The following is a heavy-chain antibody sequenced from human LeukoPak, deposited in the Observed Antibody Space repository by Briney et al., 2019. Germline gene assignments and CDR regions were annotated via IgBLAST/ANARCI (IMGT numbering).Heavy chain of an antibody. J-gene: IGHJ6*02. D-gene: IGHD2-15*01. CDR1: GFTFSSYS. CDR2: ISSSSSTI. V-gene: IGHV3-48*04. Sequence: GGSLRLSCAASGFTFSSYSMNWVRQAPGKGLEWVSYISSSSSTIYYADSVKGRFTISRDNAKNSLYLQMNSLRAEDTAVYYCAGNLGYCSGGSCYYYYGMDVWGQGTTVTVSS. CDR3: AGNLGYCSGGSCYYYYGMDV.